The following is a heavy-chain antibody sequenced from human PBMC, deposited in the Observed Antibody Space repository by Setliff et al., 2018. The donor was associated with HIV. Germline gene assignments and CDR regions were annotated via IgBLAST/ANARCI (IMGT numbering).Heavy chain of an antibody. CDR1: GYLFTGYY. J-gene: IGHJ5*02. CDR2: INPNSGGT. V-gene: IGHV1-2*02. CDR3: ARGPEEGDCSGGSCYGNFDP. D-gene: IGHD2-15*01. Sequence: ASVKVSCKASGYLFTGYYMHWVRQAPGQGLEWMGWINPNSGGTNYAQKFQGRVTMTRDTSISTAYMELSRLRSDDTAVYYCARGPEEGDCSGGSCYGNFDPWGQGTLVTVS.